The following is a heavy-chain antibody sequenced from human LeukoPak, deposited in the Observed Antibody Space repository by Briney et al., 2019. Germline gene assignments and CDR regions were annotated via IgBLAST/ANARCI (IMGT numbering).Heavy chain of an antibody. J-gene: IGHJ3*02. D-gene: IGHD3-10*01. Sequence: GGSLRLSCTASGFIFDDFGMNWVRQVPGKGLEWVSGINWNSDSINYVESVRGRFTISRDNAKNSLYLQMNNLRAEDMAVYYCARGGSGRTEDDVFDIWGQGTMVTVSS. CDR2: INWNSDSI. V-gene: IGHV3-20*04. CDR3: ARGGSGRTEDDVFDI. CDR1: GFIFDDFG.